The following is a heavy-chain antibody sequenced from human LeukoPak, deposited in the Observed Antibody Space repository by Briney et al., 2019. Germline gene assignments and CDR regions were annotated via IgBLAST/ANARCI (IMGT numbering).Heavy chain of an antibody. Sequence: SETLSLTCTVSGGSVSSGSYYWSWIRQPPGKGLEWIGYIYYSGSTNYNPFLKSRVTISVDTSKNQFSLKLSSVTAADTAVYYCARDLAVAGRASNWFDPWGQGTLVTVSS. D-gene: IGHD6-19*01. CDR1: GGSVSSGSYY. J-gene: IGHJ5*02. CDR3: ARDLAVAGRASNWFDP. CDR2: IYYSGST. V-gene: IGHV4-61*01.